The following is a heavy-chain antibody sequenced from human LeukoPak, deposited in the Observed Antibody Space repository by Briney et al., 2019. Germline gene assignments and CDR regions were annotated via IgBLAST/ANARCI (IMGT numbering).Heavy chain of an antibody. J-gene: IGHJ5*02. Sequence: PSETLSLTCTVSGGSISSGSYYWSWIRQPAGKGLEWIGYIYYSGSTNYNPSLKSRVTISVDTSKNQFSLKLSSVTAADTAVYYCARVLVDVVVPAAIPWGGNWFDPWGQGTLVTVSS. CDR1: GGSISSGSYY. CDR2: IYYSGST. D-gene: IGHD2-2*02. V-gene: IGHV4-61*10. CDR3: ARVLVDVVVPAAIPWGGNWFDP.